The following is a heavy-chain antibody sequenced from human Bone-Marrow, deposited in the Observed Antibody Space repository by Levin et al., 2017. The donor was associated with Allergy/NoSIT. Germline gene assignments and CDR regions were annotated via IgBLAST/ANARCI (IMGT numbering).Heavy chain of an antibody. J-gene: IGHJ3*02. CDR3: VREHGDAYNRIDAFDI. V-gene: IGHV3-48*03. Sequence: GGSLRLSCAASGFTFSNYEVNWVRQPPGKGLEWVAYISGSGSLIYYADSVKGRFTISRDNAKNSLYLQMNSLRAEDTAVYYCVREHGDAYNRIDAFDIWGQGTMVIVSS. D-gene: IGHD5-24*01. CDR1: GFTFSNYE. CDR2: ISGSGSLI.